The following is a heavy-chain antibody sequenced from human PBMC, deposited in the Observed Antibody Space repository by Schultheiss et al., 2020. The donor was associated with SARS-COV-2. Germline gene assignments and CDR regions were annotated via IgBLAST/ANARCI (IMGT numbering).Heavy chain of an antibody. Sequence: SETLSLTCTFSAGSVGGYYWSWIRQPPGKGLEWIGYIYYSGSTNYNPSLKSRVTISVDTSKNQFSLKLSSVTAADTAVYYCARWATGPGFDYWGQGTLVTVSS. D-gene: IGHD5-12*01. CDR3: ARWATGPGFDY. J-gene: IGHJ4*02. CDR1: AGSVGGYY. CDR2: IYYSGST. V-gene: IGHV4-59*02.